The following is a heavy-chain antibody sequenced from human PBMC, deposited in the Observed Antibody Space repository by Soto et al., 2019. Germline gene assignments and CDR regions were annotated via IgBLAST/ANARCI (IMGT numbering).Heavy chain of an antibody. V-gene: IGHV1-69*02. CDR2: IIPILGIA. D-gene: IGHD2-2*01. CDR3: ATTECSSTSCKEYYYYYYGMDV. Sequence: GVSVKVSCKASGGTFSCYTISWVRQAPGQGLEWMGRIIPILGIANYAQKFQGRVTITADKSTSTAYMELSSLRPEDTAVYYCATTECSSTSCKEYYYYYYGMDVWGQGTTVTVSS. CDR1: GGTFSCYT. J-gene: IGHJ6*02.